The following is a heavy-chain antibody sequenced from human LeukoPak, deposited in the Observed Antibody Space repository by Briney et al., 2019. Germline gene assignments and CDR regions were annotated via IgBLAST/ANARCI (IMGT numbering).Heavy chain of an antibody. CDR3: ARDKVMVTSSKSNYYGMDV. CDR1: GGTFSSYA. J-gene: IGHJ6*02. CDR2: IIPILGIA. Sequence: ASVKVSCKASGGTFSSYAISWVRQAPGQGLEWMGRIIPILGIANYAQKFQGRVTITADKSTSTAYMELSSLRSEDTAVYYCARDKVMVTSSKSNYYGMDVWGQGTTVTVSS. V-gene: IGHV1-69*04. D-gene: IGHD2-21*02.